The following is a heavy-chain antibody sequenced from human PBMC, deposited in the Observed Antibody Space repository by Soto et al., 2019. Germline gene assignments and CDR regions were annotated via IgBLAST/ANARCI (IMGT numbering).Heavy chain of an antibody. Sequence: GGSLRLSCAASGFTFSSYGMHWVRQAPGKWLEWVAVISYDGSNKYCADSVKGRFTISRDNSKNTLYLQMNSLRAEDTAVYYCAKAGYSGYDWGGYYYYYGMDVWGQGXTVTVYS. V-gene: IGHV3-30*18. CDR1: GFTFSSYG. CDR2: ISYDGSNK. CDR3: AKAGYSGYDWGGYYYYYGMDV. D-gene: IGHD5-12*01. J-gene: IGHJ6*02.